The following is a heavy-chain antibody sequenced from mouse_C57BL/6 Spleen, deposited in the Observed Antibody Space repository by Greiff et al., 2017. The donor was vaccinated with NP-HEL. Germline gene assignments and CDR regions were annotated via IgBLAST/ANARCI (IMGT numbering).Heavy chain of an antibody. CDR3: ARENWDGNGFAY. D-gene: IGHD4-1*01. V-gene: IGHV1-82*01. Sequence: VQLQQSGPELVKPGASVKISCKASGYAFSSSWMNWVKQRPGKGLEWIGRIYPGDGDTNYNGKFKGKATLTAEKSSSTAYMQLSSLTSEDSAVYFCARENWDGNGFAYWGQGTLVTVSA. J-gene: IGHJ3*01. CDR1: GYAFSSSW. CDR2: IYPGDGDT.